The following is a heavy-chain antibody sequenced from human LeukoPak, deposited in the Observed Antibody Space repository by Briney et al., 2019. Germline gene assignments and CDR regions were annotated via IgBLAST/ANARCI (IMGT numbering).Heavy chain of an antibody. CDR1: GFTFSSYE. CDR3: ATSLSGWGTYHYMDV. Sequence: GGSLRLSCAASGFTFSSYEMNWVRQAPGKGLEWVSFIASDHTTYYADSVKGRYTLSRDNAKNSLYLQMNSLRAEDTAVYYCATSLSGWGTYHYMDVWGKGTTVTISS. V-gene: IGHV3-48*03. CDR2: IASDHTT. J-gene: IGHJ6*03. D-gene: IGHD6-19*01.